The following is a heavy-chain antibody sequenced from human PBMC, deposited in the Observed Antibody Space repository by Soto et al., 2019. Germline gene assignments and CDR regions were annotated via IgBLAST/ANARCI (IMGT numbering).Heavy chain of an antibody. CDR2: ISSSTGYI. Sequence: EVQLVESGGGLVKPGGSLRLSCAASGFTFSSYSMNWVRQAPGKGLEWVSSISSSTGYIYYADSVKGRFTISRDNAKNSLYLQMNILRAEDTAVYYCARDQRDAYNFDYWGQGILVTVSS. CDR1: GFTFSSYS. D-gene: IGHD2-2*01. CDR3: ARDQRDAYNFDY. J-gene: IGHJ4*02. V-gene: IGHV3-21*01.